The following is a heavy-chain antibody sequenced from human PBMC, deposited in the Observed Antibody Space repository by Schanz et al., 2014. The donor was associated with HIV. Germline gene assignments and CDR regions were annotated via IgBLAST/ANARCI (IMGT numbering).Heavy chain of an antibody. J-gene: IGHJ4*02. CDR1: GFTVSSNY. D-gene: IGHD3-22*01. CDR2: IRQDGGEI. V-gene: IGHV3-7*01. CDR3: AREVVVGGKSYFDN. Sequence: EVQLVESGGGLVKPGGSLRLSCAASGFTVSSNYMSWVRQAPGKGLEWVANIRQDGGEINYVDSVKGRFTISRDNAKNSLYLQMNSVTTEDTAVYYCAREVVVGGKSYFDNWGQGTLVTVSS.